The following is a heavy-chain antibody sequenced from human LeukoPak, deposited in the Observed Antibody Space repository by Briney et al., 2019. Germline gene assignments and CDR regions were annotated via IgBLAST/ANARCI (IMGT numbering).Heavy chain of an antibody. CDR1: GFTVSSNY. CDR3: ARVGTPGIAVAGHFDY. J-gene: IGHJ4*02. CDR2: IYSGGST. D-gene: IGHD6-19*01. V-gene: IGHV3-53*05. Sequence: SGGSLRLSCAASGFTVSSNYMSWVRQAPGKGLEWVSVIYSGGSTYYADSVKGRFTISRDNSKNTLYLQMNSLRAEDTAVYYCARVGTPGIAVAGHFDYWGQGTLVTVSS.